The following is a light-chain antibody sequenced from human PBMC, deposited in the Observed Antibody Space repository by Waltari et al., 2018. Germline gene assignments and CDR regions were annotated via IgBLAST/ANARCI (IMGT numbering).Light chain of an antibody. CDR2: DAS. V-gene: IGKV3-20*01. CDR3: QMYVRLPVT. J-gene: IGKJ1*01. CDR1: QSVGRSL. Sequence: EIVLTQSPGTLSLSPGERGTLSCRASQSVGRSLFWYQQKHGQAPRLLIYDASTRATGTPDRFSGGGSGTDFSLTISRLEPEDCAVYYCQMYVRLPVTFGQGTKVEI.